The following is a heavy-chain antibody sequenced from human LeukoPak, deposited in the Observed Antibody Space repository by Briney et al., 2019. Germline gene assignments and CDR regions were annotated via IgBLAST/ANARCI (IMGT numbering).Heavy chain of an antibody. CDR3: AKDYYDFWSGYSTY. D-gene: IGHD3-3*01. Sequence: GGSLRLSCAASGFTFSSYGMHWVRQAPGKGLEWVAVISYDGSNKYYADSVKGRFTISRDNSKNTLYLQMNSLRAEDTVVYYCAKDYYDFWSGYSTYWGQGTLVTVSS. V-gene: IGHV3-30*18. CDR2: ISYDGSNK. CDR1: GFTFSSYG. J-gene: IGHJ4*02.